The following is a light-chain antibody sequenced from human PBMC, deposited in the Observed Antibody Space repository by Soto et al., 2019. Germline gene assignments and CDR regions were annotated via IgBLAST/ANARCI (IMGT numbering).Light chain of an antibody. CDR1: SSDVGGSRY. Sequence: QSVLTQPASASGSPGQSITISCSGTSSDVGGSRYVSWYQQHPGRAPKLIIYEVSNRPSGVSNRFSGSKSANTASLTISGLQTEDEADYYCAAWDDSLNGWVFGGGTKLTVL. J-gene: IGLJ3*02. CDR2: EVS. V-gene: IGLV2-14*01. CDR3: AAWDDSLNGWV.